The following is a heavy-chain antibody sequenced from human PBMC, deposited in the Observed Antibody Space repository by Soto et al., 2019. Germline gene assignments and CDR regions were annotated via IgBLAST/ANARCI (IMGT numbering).Heavy chain of an antibody. CDR3: ARGRYCLTGSCFPNWFDS. CDR2: IYKSATT. Sequence: PSETLSLTCSVSGDSISTVDYFWAWIRQPPGQTLEYIGYIYKSATTYYNPSFESRVAISLDTSESQFSLTVTSVTAGDTAVYFCARGRYCLTGSCFPNWFDSWGRGTLVTVSS. D-gene: IGHD2-15*01. CDR1: GDSISTVDYF. J-gene: IGHJ5*01. V-gene: IGHV4-30-4*01.